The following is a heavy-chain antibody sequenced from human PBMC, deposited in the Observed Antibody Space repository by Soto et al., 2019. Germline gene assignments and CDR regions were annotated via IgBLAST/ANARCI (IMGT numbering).Heavy chain of an antibody. J-gene: IGHJ4*02. CDR3: ARDSWAYGLGTPN. D-gene: IGHD3-10*01. CDR1: GGSISSGDYY. CDR2: IYYSGTT. Sequence: QVQLQESGPGLVKPSQTLSLTCTVSGGSISSGDYYWTWIRQPPGKGLEWIGYIYYSGTTYYNPSLKSRVTISVDTSKNQCSLKLNSVTAADTAVYYCARDSWAYGLGTPNWGQGTLVTVSS. V-gene: IGHV4-30-4*01.